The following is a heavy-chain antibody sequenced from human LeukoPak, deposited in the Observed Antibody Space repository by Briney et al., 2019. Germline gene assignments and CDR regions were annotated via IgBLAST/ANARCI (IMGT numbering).Heavy chain of an antibody. J-gene: IGHJ4*02. D-gene: IGHD6-6*01. CDR1: GYTFTSYG. CDR3: AREIPPHAAARFSDY. V-gene: IGHV1-18*01. CDR2: MSAYNGNT. Sequence: ASVKVSCKASGYTFTSYGISWVRQAPGQGLQWMGWMSAYNGNTNYAQKLQGRVTMTTDTSTSTAYMELRSLRSDDTAVYYCAREIPPHAAARFSDYWGQGTLVTVSS.